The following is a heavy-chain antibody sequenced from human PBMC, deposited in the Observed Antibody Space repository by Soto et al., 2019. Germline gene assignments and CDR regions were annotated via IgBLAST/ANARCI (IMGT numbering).Heavy chain of an antibody. CDR1: GFTFSAYH. CDR2: ITTSGNII. J-gene: IGHJ4*02. CDR3: ARGDNGWPYFGS. V-gene: IGHV3-11*01. D-gene: IGHD6-19*01. Sequence: QVQLLESGGGLVTPGGSLRLSCSASGFTFSAYHMHWIRQAPGKGLEWVSYITTSGNIIYYADSVRGRFTVSRDNAKNSLYLQMNSLRAEDTAVYYCARGDNGWPYFGSWGQGTLVTVSS.